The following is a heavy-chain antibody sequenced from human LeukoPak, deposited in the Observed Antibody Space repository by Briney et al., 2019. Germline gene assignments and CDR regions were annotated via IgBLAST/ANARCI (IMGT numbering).Heavy chain of an antibody. J-gene: IGHJ4*02. D-gene: IGHD4-17*01. V-gene: IGHV3-21*04. CDR3: AREGVDYGDYVFDY. Sequence: PGGSLRLSCAASGFTFSSYSMNWVRQAPGKGLEWVSSISSSSSYIYYADSVKGRFTISRDNAKNSLYLQMNSLRVEDTALYYCAREGVDYGDYVFDYWGQGTLVTVSS. CDR2: ISSSSSYI. CDR1: GFTFSSYS.